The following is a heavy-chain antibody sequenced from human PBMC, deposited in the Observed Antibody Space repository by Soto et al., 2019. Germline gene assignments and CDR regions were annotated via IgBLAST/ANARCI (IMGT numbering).Heavy chain of an antibody. Sequence: GESLKISCKGSGYRFTTYWIAWVRQMPGKGLEWMGIINPGDSDARYSPSFQGQVTFSADKSISIAYLQWSSLTASDTAMYYCARHVGSGSYPYFYYGMDVWGHGTTVTVSS. J-gene: IGHJ6*02. V-gene: IGHV5-51*01. CDR2: INPGDSDA. CDR3: ARHVGSGSYPYFYYGMDV. CDR1: GYRFTTYW. D-gene: IGHD3-10*01.